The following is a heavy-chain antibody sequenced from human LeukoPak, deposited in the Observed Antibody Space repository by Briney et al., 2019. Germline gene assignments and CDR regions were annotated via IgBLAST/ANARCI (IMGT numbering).Heavy chain of an antibody. CDR1: GFSFSAAW. J-gene: IGHJ4*02. CDR3: VNLGYSD. Sequence: GGSLRLSCAASGFSFSAAWMTWVRQAPGKGLEWLATIKNDGSDKYYVDSVKGRFTLSRDNAKNLVYLQMNSLRVEDTAVYYCVNLGYSDGGQGTLVTVSS. CDR2: IKNDGSDK. V-gene: IGHV3-7*01. D-gene: IGHD5-12*01.